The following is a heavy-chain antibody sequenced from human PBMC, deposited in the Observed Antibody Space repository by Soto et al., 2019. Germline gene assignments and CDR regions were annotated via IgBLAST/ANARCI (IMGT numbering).Heavy chain of an antibody. Sequence: EVQLVESGGGLVRRGGSLTLYCVASGFTFSNAWMNWVRQAPGEGLEWVGRVKSKTDGGTADHAAPVKGRFTISRDDSKNTLYLQMDSLKTEDTAVYYCPTTYYYDNYWRQGTLVTVSS. D-gene: IGHD3-22*01. CDR3: PTTYYYDNY. J-gene: IGHJ4*02. V-gene: IGHV3-15*01. CDR1: GFTFSNAW. CDR2: VKSKTDGGTA.